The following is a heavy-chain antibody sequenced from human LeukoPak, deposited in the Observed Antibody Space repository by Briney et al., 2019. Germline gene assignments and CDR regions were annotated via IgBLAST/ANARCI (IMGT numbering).Heavy chain of an antibody. D-gene: IGHD4-17*01. V-gene: IGHV4-34*01. J-gene: IGHJ4*02. CDR2: IKHSGST. Sequence: SETLSLTCAVYGGSFSGYYWSWIRQPPGKGLEWIGEIKHSGSTNYNPSLKRRVTISVDTSKNQFSLKLSSVTAADTAVYYCARRHDYGDYTFDYWGQGTLVTVSS. CDR1: GGSFSGYY. CDR3: ARRHDYGDYTFDY.